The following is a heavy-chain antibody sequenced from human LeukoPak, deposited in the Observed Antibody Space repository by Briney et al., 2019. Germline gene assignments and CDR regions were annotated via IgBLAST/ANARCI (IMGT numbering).Heavy chain of an antibody. V-gene: IGHV3-23*01. CDR2: ISGSGGST. Sequence: GGSLRLSCSSSGFTFNSYAMSWVRQAPGKGLEWVSAISGSGGSTYYADSVKGRFTISRDNSKNTLYLQMNSLRAEDTAVYYCAKRSGFGELSDPYYYYGMDVWGQGTTVTVSS. D-gene: IGHD3-10*01. J-gene: IGHJ6*02. CDR1: GFTFNSYA. CDR3: AKRSGFGELSDPYYYYGMDV.